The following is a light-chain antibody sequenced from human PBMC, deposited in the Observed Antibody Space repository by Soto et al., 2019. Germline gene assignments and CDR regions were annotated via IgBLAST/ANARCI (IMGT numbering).Light chain of an antibody. CDR2: DAS. J-gene: IGKJ1*01. V-gene: IGKV3-11*01. CDR3: QQRRDWPPWT. CDR1: QSVASSY. Sequence: EIVLTQSPGTLSLSPGERATLSCRASQSVASSYLAWYQQKPGQAPRLLIYDASNRATGIPARFSGSGSETDFTLTISSLEPEDFAVYYCQQRRDWPPWTFGQGTRVEIK.